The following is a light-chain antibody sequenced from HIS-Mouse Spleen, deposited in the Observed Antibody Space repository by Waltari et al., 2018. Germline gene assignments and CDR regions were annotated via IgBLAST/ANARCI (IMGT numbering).Light chain of an antibody. V-gene: IGLV3-19*01. CDR3: NSRDSSGNHVV. J-gene: IGLJ2*01. Sequence: SSELTQDPAVSVALGQTVRITCQGDRLRSYYASWYQQKPGKAPVLVIYGKNNRPSGIPDRFSGSSSGNTASLTITGAQAEDEADYYCNSRDSSGNHVVFGGGTKLTVL. CDR2: GKN. CDR1: RLRSYY.